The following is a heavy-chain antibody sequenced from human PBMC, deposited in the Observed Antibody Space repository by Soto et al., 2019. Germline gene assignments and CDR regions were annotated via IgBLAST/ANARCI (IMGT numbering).Heavy chain of an antibody. CDR3: AKDYSSWSTHRFFDS. V-gene: IGHV3-23*01. CDR1: GFTFRNFA. Sequence: EVQLLESGGGLEQPGGSLRLSCATSGFTFRNFAMNWVRQAPGKGLERVSALSGSGSATYYANSVKGRFTISRDNSKNTLYLQMNSLRVEDTAIYYCAKDYSSWSTHRFFDSWGQGTLLTVSS. J-gene: IGHJ4*02. CDR2: LSGSGSAT. D-gene: IGHD6-13*01.